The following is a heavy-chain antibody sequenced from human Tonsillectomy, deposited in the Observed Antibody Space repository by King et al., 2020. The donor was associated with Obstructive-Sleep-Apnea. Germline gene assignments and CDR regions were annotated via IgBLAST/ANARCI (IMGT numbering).Heavy chain of an antibody. Sequence: VQLQQWGAGLLKPSETLSLTCAVYGGSLTGYYWTWLRQPPGKGLESIGESNHSGSTNYNPSLKSRVTISIDASKNQFSLKLSSVTAADTAVYYCARGRSGYVNYWGQGTLVIVSS. CDR3: ARGRSGYVNY. V-gene: IGHV4-34*01. D-gene: IGHD5-12*01. CDR2: SNHSGST. CDR1: GGSLTGYY. J-gene: IGHJ4*02.